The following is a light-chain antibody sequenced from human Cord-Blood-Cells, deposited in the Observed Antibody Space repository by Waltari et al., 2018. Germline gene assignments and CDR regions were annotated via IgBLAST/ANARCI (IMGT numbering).Light chain of an antibody. J-gene: IGKJ2*01. CDR2: GAS. CDR3: QQYNNWPPVYT. CDR1: QSVSSN. V-gene: IGKV3-15*01. Sequence: EIVMTQSPATLSVSPGERATLSCRASQSVSSNLAWYQQKPGQAPMLLIYGASTRTTGIPARFSCSGSGTEFTLTISSLQSEDFAVYYCQQYNNWPPVYTFGQGTKLEIK.